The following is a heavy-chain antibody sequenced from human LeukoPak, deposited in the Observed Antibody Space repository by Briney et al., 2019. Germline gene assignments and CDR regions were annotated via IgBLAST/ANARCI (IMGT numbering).Heavy chain of an antibody. CDR2: INSGSTYM. D-gene: IGHD1-1*01. Sequence: GGSLRLSCGASGFYFSSYSMNWVRQAPGKGLEWVSSINSGSTYMYYADSVKGRFTISRDNAKNSLHLQMYSRRAEDTAVYFCARVEATTGRNYHYYYMDVWGKGTTVTVSS. J-gene: IGHJ6*03. V-gene: IGHV3-21*01. CDR1: GFYFSSYS. CDR3: ARVEATTGRNYHYYYMDV.